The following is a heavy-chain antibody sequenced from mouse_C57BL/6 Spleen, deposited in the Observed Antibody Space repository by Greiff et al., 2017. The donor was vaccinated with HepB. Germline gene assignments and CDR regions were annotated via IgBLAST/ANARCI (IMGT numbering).Heavy chain of an antibody. CDR3: TRSTMVRGGFAY. CDR1: GFTFSSYA. V-gene: IGHV5-9-1*02. D-gene: IGHD2-2*01. Sequence: EVQLQQSGEGLVKPGGSLKLSCAASGFTFSSYAMSWVRQTPEKRLEWVAYISSGGDYIYYADTVKGRFTISRDNARNTLYLQIGSLKSEDAAMYYCTRSTMVRGGFAYWGQGTLVTVSA. CDR2: ISSGGDYI. J-gene: IGHJ3*01.